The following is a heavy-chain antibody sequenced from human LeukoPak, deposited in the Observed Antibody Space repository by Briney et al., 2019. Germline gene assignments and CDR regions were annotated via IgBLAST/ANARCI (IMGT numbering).Heavy chain of an antibody. J-gene: IGHJ4*02. CDR1: DGSISDSY. CDR2: ISTSGST. D-gene: IGHD3-10*01. Sequence: SETLSLTCSVSDGSISDSYWSWIRQPAGKGLEWIGRISTSGSTSYNPSLKSRVTISVDTSKNQFSLKLSSVTAADTAVYYCARVPYGSGYYFDYWGQGTLVTVSS. CDR3: ARVPYGSGYYFDY. V-gene: IGHV4-4*07.